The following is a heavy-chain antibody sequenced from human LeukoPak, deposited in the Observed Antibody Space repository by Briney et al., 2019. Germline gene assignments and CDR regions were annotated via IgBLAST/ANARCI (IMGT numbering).Heavy chain of an antibody. CDR1: GYTFTGYY. Sequence: GASVKVSCKASGYTFTGYYMHWVRQAPGQGLEWMGWISAYNGNTNYAQKLQGRVTMTTDTSTSTAYMELRSLRSDDTAVYYCARDIAVAGTPFDYWGQGTLVTVSS. J-gene: IGHJ4*02. CDR3: ARDIAVAGTPFDY. CDR2: ISAYNGNT. V-gene: IGHV1-18*04. D-gene: IGHD6-19*01.